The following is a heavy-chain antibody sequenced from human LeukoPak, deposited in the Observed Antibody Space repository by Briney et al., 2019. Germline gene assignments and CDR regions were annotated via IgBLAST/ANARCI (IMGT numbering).Heavy chain of an antibody. CDR1: GFTFSSYG. J-gene: IGHJ6*03. D-gene: IGHD3-10*01. Sequence: GGSLRLSCAASGFTFSSYGMHWVRQAPGKGLEWVAFIRYDGSNKYYADSVKGRFTISRDNSKNTLYLQMNSLRAEDTAVYYCAKDGVTMARGVSKDYYYYMDVWGKGTTVTVSS. CDR2: IRYDGSNK. V-gene: IGHV3-30*02. CDR3: AKDGVTMARGVSKDYYYYMDV.